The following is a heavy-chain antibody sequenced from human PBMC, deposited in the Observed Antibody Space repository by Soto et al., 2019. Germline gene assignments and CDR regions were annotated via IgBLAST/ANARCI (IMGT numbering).Heavy chain of an antibody. CDR3: AKESVLLWFGELLTQTNWFDP. CDR1: GFTFSSYA. V-gene: IGHV3-23*01. D-gene: IGHD3-10*01. CDR2: ISGSGGST. J-gene: IGHJ5*02. Sequence: PGGSLRLSCAASGFTFSSYAMSWVRQAPGKGLEWVSAISGSGGSTYYADSVKGRFTISRDNSKNTLYLQMNSLRAEDTAVYYCAKESVLLWFGELLTQTNWFDPWGQGTLVTVSS.